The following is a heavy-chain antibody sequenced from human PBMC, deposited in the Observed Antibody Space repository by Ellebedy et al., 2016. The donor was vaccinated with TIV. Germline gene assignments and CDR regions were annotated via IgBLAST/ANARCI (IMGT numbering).Heavy chain of an antibody. J-gene: IGHJ4*02. D-gene: IGHD5-18*01. Sequence: SETLSLTXAVYGGSFSGYYWSWIRQPPGKGLEWIGEINHSGSTNYNPSLKSRLTISVDTSKNQFSLKLSSVTAADTAVYYCARANGRRGYSPKKYYFDYWGQGTLVTVSS. CDR3: ARANGRRGYSPKKYYFDY. CDR1: GGSFSGYY. CDR2: INHSGST. V-gene: IGHV4-34*01.